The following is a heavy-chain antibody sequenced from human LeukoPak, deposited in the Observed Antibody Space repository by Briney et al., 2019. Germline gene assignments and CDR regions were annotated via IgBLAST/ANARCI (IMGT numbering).Heavy chain of an antibody. CDR1: GFTFSNYA. V-gene: IGHV3-23*01. CDR3: AKDYYYDPVDAFDV. D-gene: IGHD3-22*01. Sequence: GGSLRLSCAASGFTFSNYAMSWVRQAPGKGLEWVSTISVSGSSTYYADSVKARFIISRDSSKNTLYLQMNSLRVEDTALYYCAKDYYYDPVDAFDVWGHGTMVTVSS. CDR2: ISVSGSST. J-gene: IGHJ3*01.